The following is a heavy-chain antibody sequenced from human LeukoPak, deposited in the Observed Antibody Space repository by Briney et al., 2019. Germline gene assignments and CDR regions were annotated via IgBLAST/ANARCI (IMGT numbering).Heavy chain of an antibody. V-gene: IGHV3-23*01. D-gene: IGHD4-17*01. CDR2: ISGNGGSA. CDR1: GFTFSTYA. CDR3: AKDLPTVNTWIYFDY. J-gene: IGHJ4*02. Sequence: GGSLRLSCAASGFTFSTYASSWVRQAPGKGLEWVSSISGNGGSAYYTDSVKGRFTISRDNSKNTLYLQMNSLRAEDTAVYYCAKDLPTVNTWIYFDYWGQGTLVTVSS.